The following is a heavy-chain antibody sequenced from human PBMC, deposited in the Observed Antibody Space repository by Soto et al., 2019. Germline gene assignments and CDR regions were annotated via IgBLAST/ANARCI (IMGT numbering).Heavy chain of an antibody. J-gene: IGHJ6*02. CDR2: INPSGGST. CDR1: GYTFTSYY. V-gene: IGHV1-46*03. Sequence: QVQLVQSGAEVKKPGASVKVSCKASGYTFTSYYMHWVRQAPGQGLEWMGIINPSGGSTSYAQKFQGRVTMTRDTSTSTVYMELSSLRSEDTAVYYCARDQGVGVVAATPFYYYYGMDVWGQGTTVTVSS. D-gene: IGHD2-15*01. CDR3: ARDQGVGVVAATPFYYYYGMDV.